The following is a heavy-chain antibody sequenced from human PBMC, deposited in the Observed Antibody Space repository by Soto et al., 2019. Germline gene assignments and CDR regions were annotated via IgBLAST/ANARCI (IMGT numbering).Heavy chain of an antibody. CDR1: GGTFSSYA. V-gene: IGHV1-69*01. J-gene: IGHJ6*02. CDR2: IIPIFGTA. Sequence: QVQLVQSGAEVKKPGSSVKVSCKASGGTFSSYAISWVRQAPGQGLEWMGGIIPIFGTANYAQKFQGRVTINADESPSTAYMELISLRSEDTAVYYCARRDFDWLSRDYYYGMDVWGQGTTVTVSS. D-gene: IGHD3-9*01. CDR3: ARRDFDWLSRDYYYGMDV.